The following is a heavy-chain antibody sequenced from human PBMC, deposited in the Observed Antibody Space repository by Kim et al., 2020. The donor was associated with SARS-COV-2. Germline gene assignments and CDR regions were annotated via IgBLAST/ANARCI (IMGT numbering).Heavy chain of an antibody. J-gene: IGHJ4*02. V-gene: IGHV3-15*01. CDR1: GIPFSNAW. D-gene: IGHD2-2*01. CDR2: IKSKTYGGTA. CDR3: TTVSMR. Sequence: GGSLRLSCAVSGIPFSNAWMNWVRQTPGKGLEWIGRIKSKTYGGTADYAAPVKGRFTISRYDSKNTLYLLMNSLKTEDSGVYYCTTVSMRWGQGTLVTVSA.